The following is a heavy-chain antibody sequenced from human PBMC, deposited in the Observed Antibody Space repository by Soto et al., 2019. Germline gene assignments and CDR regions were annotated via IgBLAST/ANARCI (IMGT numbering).Heavy chain of an antibody. Sequence: ASVKVSCKASGYTFTSYGISWVRQSPGQGLEWMGWISAYNGNTNYARKLQGRVTMTTDTSTSTAYMELRSLRSDDTAVYYCARVRAWFGELDAFDIWGQGTMVTVSS. D-gene: IGHD3-10*01. J-gene: IGHJ3*02. CDR1: GYTFTSYG. CDR2: ISAYNGNT. CDR3: ARVRAWFGELDAFDI. V-gene: IGHV1-18*01.